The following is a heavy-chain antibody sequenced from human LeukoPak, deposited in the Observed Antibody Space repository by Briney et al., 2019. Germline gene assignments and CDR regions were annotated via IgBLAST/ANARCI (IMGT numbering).Heavy chain of an antibody. Sequence: GGSLRLSCEASRFTFSSAWRSWVRQAPGKGLEWVGRIKSKTDGGTTYYAAPVKGRLTISRDDSKNTLYLQMNSLKTEDTAVYYYTTDLWLAAVIRGDYWGEGTLVTVSS. CDR2: IKSKTDGGTT. J-gene: IGHJ4*02. CDR1: RFTFSSAW. V-gene: IGHV3-15*01. CDR3: TTDLWLAAVIRGDY. D-gene: IGHD2/OR15-2a*01.